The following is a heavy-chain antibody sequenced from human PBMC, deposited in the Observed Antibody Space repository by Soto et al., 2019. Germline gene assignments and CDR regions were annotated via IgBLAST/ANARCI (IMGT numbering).Heavy chain of an antibody. CDR3: ARGSLNWNYVRFNEYYFDY. J-gene: IGHJ4*02. D-gene: IGHD1-7*01. CDR1: GGSFSGYY. V-gene: IGHV4-34*01. Sequence: SETLSLTCAVYGGSFSGYYWSWIRQPPGKGLEWIGEINHSGSTNYNPSLKSRVTISVDTSKNQFSLKLSSVTAADTAVYYCARGSLNWNYVRFNEYYFDYWGQGTLVTVSS. CDR2: INHSGST.